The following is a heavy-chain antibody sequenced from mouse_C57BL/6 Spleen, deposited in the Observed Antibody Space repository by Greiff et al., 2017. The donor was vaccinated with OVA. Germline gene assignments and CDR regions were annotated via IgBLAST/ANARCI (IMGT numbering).Heavy chain of an antibody. CDR3: ERDEAY. J-gene: IGHJ3*01. CDR1: GFTFSSYA. CDR2: ISAAGSYT. Sequence: EVQRVEPGGGLVKPGGSLKLSCAASGFTFSSYAMPWVRQTPEKRLEWVATISAAGSYTYYTDNVKGRCTITRDKTKNSRFMQMSHLKSEDTAMYYCERDEAYWGQGTLVTVSA. V-gene: IGHV5-4*01.